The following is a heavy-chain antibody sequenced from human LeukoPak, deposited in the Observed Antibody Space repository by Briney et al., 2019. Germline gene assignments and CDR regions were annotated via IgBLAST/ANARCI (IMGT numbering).Heavy chain of an antibody. D-gene: IGHD4-17*01. V-gene: IGHV3-23*01. CDR2: ISGSGGST. CDR3: AKLLNDYGDYYFDY. J-gene: IGHJ4*02. Sequence: GGSLRLSCAASGFTFSSNAMSWVRQAPGKGLEWVSSISGSGGSTYYADSVKSRFTISRDNSKNTLYLQMNSLRAEDTAVYYCAKLLNDYGDYYFDYWGQGTLVTVSS. CDR1: GFTFSSNA.